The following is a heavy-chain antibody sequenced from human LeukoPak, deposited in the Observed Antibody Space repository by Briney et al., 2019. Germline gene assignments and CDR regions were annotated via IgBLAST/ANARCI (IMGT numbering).Heavy chain of an antibody. V-gene: IGHV3-48*03. J-gene: IGHJ4*02. CDR2: ISSSGSTI. D-gene: IGHD4-17*01. CDR3: AREPPRTTVNDY. Sequence: PGGSLRPSCAASGFTFSSYEMNWVRQAPGKGLEWVSYISSSGSTIYYADSVKGRFTISRDNAKNSLYLQVNSLRAEDTAVYYCAREPPRTTVNDYWGQGTLVTVSS. CDR1: GFTFSSYE.